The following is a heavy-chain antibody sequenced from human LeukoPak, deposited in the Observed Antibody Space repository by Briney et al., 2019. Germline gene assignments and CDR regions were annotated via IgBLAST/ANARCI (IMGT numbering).Heavy chain of an antibody. D-gene: IGHD6-6*01. CDR2: IYCGGST. CDR1: GFTVSNDY. Sequence: GGSLRLFCAVSGFTVSNDYMSWVRQAPGKGLEWVSVIYCGGSTYDADSVRGRFTIARDNSENALYLQMDSLRAEDTAVYYCTRLLPSSHHFFDSWGQGTLVTVSS. CDR3: TRLLPSSHHFFDS. V-gene: IGHV3-53*01. J-gene: IGHJ4*02.